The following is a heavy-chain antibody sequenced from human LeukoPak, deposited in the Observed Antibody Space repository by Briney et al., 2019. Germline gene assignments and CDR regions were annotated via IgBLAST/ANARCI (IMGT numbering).Heavy chain of an antibody. CDR3: ARMYYYDSSGYRNAFDI. Sequence: SGTLSLTCAVSGGSISSSNWWSWVRQPPGKGLEWIGEIYHSGSTNYNPSLKSRVTISEDKSKNQFSLKLSSVTAADTAVYYCARMYYYDSSGYRNAFDIWGQGTMVTVSS. CDR2: IYHSGST. V-gene: IGHV4-4*02. D-gene: IGHD3-22*01. J-gene: IGHJ3*02. CDR1: GGSISSSNW.